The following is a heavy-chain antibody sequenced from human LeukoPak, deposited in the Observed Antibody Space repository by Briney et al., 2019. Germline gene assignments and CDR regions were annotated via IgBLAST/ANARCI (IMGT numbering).Heavy chain of an antibody. Sequence: GGSLRLSCAASGFTISSYAMSWVRLSPGKGLEWVSDISGSGGSTHYADPVKGRFTISRDNSKNTLYLQMNSLRGEDTAEYYWAKDRPSNMAVASYYFDYWGQGTMVTVCS. CDR3: AKDRPSNMAVASYYFDY. V-gene: IGHV3-23*01. CDR1: GFTISSYA. D-gene: IGHD6-19*01. CDR2: ISGSGGST. J-gene: IGHJ4*02.